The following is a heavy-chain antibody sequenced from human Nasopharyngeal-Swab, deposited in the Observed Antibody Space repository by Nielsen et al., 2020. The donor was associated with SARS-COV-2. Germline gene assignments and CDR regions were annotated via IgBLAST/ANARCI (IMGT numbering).Heavy chain of an antibody. D-gene: IGHD3-22*01. V-gene: IGHV3-15*07. Sequence: WIRQPPGKGLEWVGRIKSKTDGGTTDHAAPVKGRFTISRDDSKNTLYLQMNSLKTEDTAVYYCTTATAAAGTYYYDSSGYYYFDYWGQGTLVTVSS. CDR3: TTATAAAGTYYYDSSGYYYFDY. CDR2: IKSKTDGGTT. J-gene: IGHJ4*02.